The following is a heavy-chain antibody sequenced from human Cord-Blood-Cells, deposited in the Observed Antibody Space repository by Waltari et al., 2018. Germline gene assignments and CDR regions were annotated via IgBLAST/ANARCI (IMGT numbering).Heavy chain of an antibody. CDR3: AQVVPAAFAFDI. CDR1: GGSISSRSYY. Sequence: QLQLQESGPGLVQPSETLSLTCTVSGGSISSRSYYWGWIRQPPGKGLEWIGSIYYSGSTYYNPSLKSRVTISVDTSKNQFSLKLSSVTAADTAVYYCAQVVPAAFAFDIWGQGTMVTVSS. J-gene: IGHJ3*02. CDR2: IYYSGST. V-gene: IGHV4-39*01. D-gene: IGHD2-2*01.